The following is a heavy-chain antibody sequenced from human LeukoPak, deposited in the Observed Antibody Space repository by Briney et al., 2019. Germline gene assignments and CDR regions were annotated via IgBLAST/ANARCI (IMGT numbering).Heavy chain of an antibody. CDR2: ISGSGGST. J-gene: IGHJ4*02. V-gene: IGHV3-23*01. CDR3: AKDVLGYSYGYFGY. Sequence: PGGSLRLSCAASGFTFSSYAMSWVRQAPGKGLEWASAISGSGGSTYYADSVKGRFTISRDNSKNTLYLQMNSLRAEDTAVYYCAKDVLGYSYGYFGYWGQGTLVTVSS. D-gene: IGHD5-18*01. CDR1: GFTFSSYA.